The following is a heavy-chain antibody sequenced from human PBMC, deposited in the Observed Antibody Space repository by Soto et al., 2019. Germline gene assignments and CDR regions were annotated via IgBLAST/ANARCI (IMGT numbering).Heavy chain of an antibody. CDR3: VRDLSIAGDF. D-gene: IGHD3-16*02. V-gene: IGHV3-33*05. CDR2: IAHDAKNQ. CDR1: GFNFGVYG. J-gene: IGHJ4*02. Sequence: QELLVESGGGVVQPGRSLRLSCAASGFNFGVYGMYWVRQAPGKGLEWVSTIAHDAKNQWYSDSVKGRFIVSRDNPKNTLDLQMDSLCDEDTGVYYCVRDLSIAGDFWGQGALVIVSS.